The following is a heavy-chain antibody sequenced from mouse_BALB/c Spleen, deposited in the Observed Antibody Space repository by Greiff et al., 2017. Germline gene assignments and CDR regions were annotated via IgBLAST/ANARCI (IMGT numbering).Heavy chain of an antibody. CDR3: ARSYGKFLYAMDY. D-gene: IGHD2-1*01. CDR1: GFSLTSYG. V-gene: IGHV2-4-1*01. J-gene: IGHJ4*01. Sequence: VKLMESGPGLVQPSQSLSITCTVSGFSLTSYGVHWVRQSPGKGLEWLGVIWSGGSTDYNAAFISRLSISKDNSKSQVFFKMNSLQADDTAIYYCARSYGKFLYAMDYWGQGTSVTVSS. CDR2: IWSGGST.